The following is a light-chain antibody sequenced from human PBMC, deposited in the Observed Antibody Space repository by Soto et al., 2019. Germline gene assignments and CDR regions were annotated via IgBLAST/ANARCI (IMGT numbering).Light chain of an antibody. J-gene: IGLJ3*02. Sequence: QSALTQPRSVSGSPGQSVTISCTGTTGDVGAYNFVSWYQLHPGKAPKLMIYDASKRPSGVPDRFSASKSGNTASLTISGLQAEDEADYYCCSSAGSFTWVFGAGTKVTV. CDR1: TGDVGAYNF. CDR2: DAS. CDR3: CSSAGSFTWV. V-gene: IGLV2-11*01.